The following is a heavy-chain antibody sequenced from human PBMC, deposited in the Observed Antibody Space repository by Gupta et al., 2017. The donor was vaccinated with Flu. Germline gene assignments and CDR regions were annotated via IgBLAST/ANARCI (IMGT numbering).Heavy chain of an antibody. CDR3: ARDHGRTAILSKPDY. J-gene: IGHJ4*02. CDR1: GYTFTSYA. Sequence: QVQLVQSGAEVKKPGASVKVSCKASGYTFTSYAMHWVRQAPGQRLEWMGWINAGNGNTKYSQKFQGRVTITRDTSASTAYMELSSLRSEDTAVYYCARDHGRTAILSKPDYWGQGTLVTVSS. D-gene: IGHD2-21*02. CDR2: INAGNGNT. V-gene: IGHV1-3*01.